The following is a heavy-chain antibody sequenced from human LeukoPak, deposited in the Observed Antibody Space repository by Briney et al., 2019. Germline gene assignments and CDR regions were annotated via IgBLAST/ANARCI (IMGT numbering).Heavy chain of an antibody. CDR2: INPSSGDT. CDR1: VYSFTASYN. V-gene: IGHV1-2*02. D-gene: IGHD5-12*01. Sequence: ASLTVSFKASVYSFTASYNIHWLRPAPGQGPEFMGWINPSSGDTRYAQKFQGRVTVTRDTIISTAYMELSSLTSDDTAVYYCARDPRGTYDYWGQGSLVTVSS. CDR3: ARDPRGTYDY. J-gene: IGHJ4*02.